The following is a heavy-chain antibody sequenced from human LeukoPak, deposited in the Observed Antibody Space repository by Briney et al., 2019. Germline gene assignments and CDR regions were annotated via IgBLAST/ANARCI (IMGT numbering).Heavy chain of an antibody. CDR1: GGTFSSYA. D-gene: IGHD5-12*01. CDR2: IIPIFGTA. J-gene: IGHJ6*03. Sequence: ASVKVSCKASGGTFSSYAISWVRQAPGQGLEWMGGIIPIFGTANYAQKFQGRVTITTDESTSTAYMELSSLRSEDTAVYYCARGGRYDFVMDVWGKGTTVTVSS. V-gene: IGHV1-69*05. CDR3: ARGGRYDFVMDV.